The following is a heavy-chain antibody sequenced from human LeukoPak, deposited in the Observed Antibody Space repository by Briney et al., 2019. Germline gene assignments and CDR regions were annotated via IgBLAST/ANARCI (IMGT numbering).Heavy chain of an antibody. D-gene: IGHD5/OR15-5a*01. V-gene: IGHV1-2*02. J-gene: IGHJ6*02. CDR3: ARDTGGGSTFMDV. Sequence: ASVKVSCKASGYTFTGYYMHWVRQAPGQGLEWMGWINPNSGDTNYAQKFQGRVTMTRDTSISTAYMGLSRLRSDDTAVYYCARDTGGGSTFMDVWGQGTTVTVSS. CDR2: INPNSGDT. CDR1: GYTFTGYY.